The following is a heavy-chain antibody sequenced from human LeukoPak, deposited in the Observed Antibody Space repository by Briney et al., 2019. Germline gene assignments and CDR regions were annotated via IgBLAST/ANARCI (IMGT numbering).Heavy chain of an antibody. CDR1: GFTFNNYA. D-gene: IGHD6-6*01. J-gene: IGHJ6*03. Sequence: GGSLRLSCAASGFTFNNYAMNWVRQTPGKGLQWVSAVSGDGQRTFYADSVKGRFTIFRDNSKNTLYLQMNSLRAEDTAVYYCARGGYSSSITLWYYYYMDVWGKGTTVTVSS. V-gene: IGHV3-23*01. CDR2: VSGDGQRT. CDR3: ARGGYSSSITLWYYYYMDV.